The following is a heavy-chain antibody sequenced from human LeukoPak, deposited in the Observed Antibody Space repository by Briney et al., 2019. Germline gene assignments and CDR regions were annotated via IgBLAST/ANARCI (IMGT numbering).Heavy chain of an antibody. J-gene: IGHJ4*02. CDR2: IGGSGGRT. D-gene: IGHD3-22*01. V-gene: IGHV3-23*01. Sequence: PGGSLRLSCAVSGITLSNYGMSWVRQVPGKGLEWVAGIGGSGGRTNYADSVKGRFTISRDNPKNTLYLQMNSLRAEDTAVYFCAKRGVVIRVILVGFHKEAYYFDSWGQGALVIVSS. CDR1: GITLSNYG. CDR3: AKRGVVIRVILVGFHKEAYYFDS.